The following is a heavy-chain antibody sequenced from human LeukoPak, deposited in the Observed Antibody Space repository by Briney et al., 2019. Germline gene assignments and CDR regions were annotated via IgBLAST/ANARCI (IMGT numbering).Heavy chain of an antibody. CDR1: GFTFSSYS. CDR3: AGRVGATWVDY. J-gene: IGHJ4*02. Sequence: GGSLRLSCAASGFTFSSYSMNWVRQAPGKGLEWLSYISSSSSTMYYADSVKGRFTISRDNAKNSLYLQMNSLRAEDTAVYYCAGRVGATWVDYWGQGTLVTVSS. D-gene: IGHD1-26*01. V-gene: IGHV3-48*04. CDR2: ISSSSSTM.